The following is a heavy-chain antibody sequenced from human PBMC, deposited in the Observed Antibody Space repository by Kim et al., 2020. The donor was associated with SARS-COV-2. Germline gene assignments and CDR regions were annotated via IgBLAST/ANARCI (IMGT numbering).Heavy chain of an antibody. CDR3: ARDRSYYGSGSPTAYYYYYGMDV. CDR2: IWYDGSNK. CDR1: GFTFSSYG. J-gene: IGHJ6*02. D-gene: IGHD3-10*01. V-gene: IGHV3-33*01. Sequence: GGSLRLSCAASGFTFSSYGMHWVRQAPGKGLEWVAVIWYDGSNKYYADSVKGRFTISRDNSKNTLYLQMNSLRAEDTAVYYCARDRSYYGSGSPTAYYYYYGMDVWGQGTTVTVSS.